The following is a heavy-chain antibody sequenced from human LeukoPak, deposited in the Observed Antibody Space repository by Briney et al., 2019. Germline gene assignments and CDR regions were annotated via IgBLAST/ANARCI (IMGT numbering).Heavy chain of an antibody. J-gene: IGHJ4*02. D-gene: IGHD5-24*01. CDR3: ARNRDGYSFDY. CDR2: IYSGGST. V-gene: IGHV3-53*01. CDR1: GFTVSSNY. Sequence: GGSLRLSCAASGFTVSSNYMSWVRQAPGKGLEWVSVIYSGGSTYYADSVKGRFTISRDNSKNTLYLQMNSLRAEDTAVYYCARNRDGYSFDYWGQGTLVTVSS.